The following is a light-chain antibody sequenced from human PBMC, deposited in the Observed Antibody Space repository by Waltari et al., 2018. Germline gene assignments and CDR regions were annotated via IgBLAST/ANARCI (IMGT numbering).Light chain of an antibody. Sequence: QSALTQPASVSGSPGQSITISCTGTNSDVGGYNYVSWYQQHPGKAPKLMIYDVTIRPSGVSNRFSGSKSGYTASLTISGLQAEDEADYYCTSYTSSSTLVVFGGGTRLTVL. CDR2: DVT. CDR1: NSDVGGYNY. CDR3: TSYTSSSTLVV. J-gene: IGLJ2*01. V-gene: IGLV2-14*01.